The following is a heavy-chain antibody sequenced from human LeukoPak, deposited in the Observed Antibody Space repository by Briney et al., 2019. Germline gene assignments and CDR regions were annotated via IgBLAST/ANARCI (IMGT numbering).Heavy chain of an antibody. V-gene: IGHV3-15*01. CDR2: IKSKTDGGTR. Sequence: GGSLRLSCAGSGFGFNNAWMSWVRQAPGKGLEWVGRIKSKTDGGTRDYAAPVKGRFTIPRDDSKDTLFLEMNSLKAEDTAVYYCTTDRGAYGNHWGENWFDPWGQGTLVTVSS. CDR1: GFGFNNAW. J-gene: IGHJ5*02. D-gene: IGHD3-16*01. CDR3: TTDRGAYGNHWGENWFDP.